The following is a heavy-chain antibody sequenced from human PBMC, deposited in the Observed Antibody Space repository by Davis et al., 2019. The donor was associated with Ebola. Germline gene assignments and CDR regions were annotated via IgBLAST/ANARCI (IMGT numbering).Heavy chain of an antibody. CDR1: GFSLSTDGVG. Sequence: SGPTLVKPTQTLTLTCTFSGFSLSTDGVGVGWIRQPPGKALEWLAIVYWDDDKRYRSSLMSRLTITKDTSRNQVVLKMTNVDPDDTATYYCATRRGGRHYSGWAYWGQGTLVTVSS. CDR3: ATRRGGRHYSGWAY. CDR2: VYWDDDK. D-gene: IGHD1-26*01. V-gene: IGHV2-5*02. J-gene: IGHJ4*02.